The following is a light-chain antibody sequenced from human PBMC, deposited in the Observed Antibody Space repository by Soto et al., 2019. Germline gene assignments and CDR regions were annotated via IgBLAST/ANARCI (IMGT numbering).Light chain of an antibody. V-gene: IGKV3D-15*01. J-gene: IGKJ4*01. CDR1: QSVDND. CDR3: QQYNNWPLT. CDR2: DAS. Sequence: EIVMTQSPATLSLSPGERATLSCRASQSVDNDLAWYQQKPGQPPRLLIYDASTRATGIPARFSGSQSGTEFTLTISSLLSEDFAVYSCQQYNNWPLTFGGGTKVDIK.